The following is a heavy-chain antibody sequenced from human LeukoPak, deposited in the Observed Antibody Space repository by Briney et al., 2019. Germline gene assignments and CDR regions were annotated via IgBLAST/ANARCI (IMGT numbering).Heavy chain of an antibody. Sequence: SQTLSLTCTVSGGSISSGSYYWSWIRQPAGKGLEWIGRIYTSGSTNYNPSLKSRVTISVDTSKNQFSLKLSSVTAADTAVYDCARDHDPYYYDSSGYAFDIWGQGTMVTVSS. CDR2: IYTSGST. J-gene: IGHJ3*02. V-gene: IGHV4-61*02. CDR3: ARDHDPYYYDSSGYAFDI. CDR1: GGSISSGSYY. D-gene: IGHD3-22*01.